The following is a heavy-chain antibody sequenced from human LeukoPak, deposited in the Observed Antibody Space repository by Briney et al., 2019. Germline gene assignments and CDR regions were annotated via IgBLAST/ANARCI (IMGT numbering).Heavy chain of an antibody. CDR3: ARGAYYDSSGYLEYFQH. J-gene: IGHJ1*01. Sequence: SVKVSCKASGGTFISYAISWVRQAPGQGLEWMGGIIPIFGTANYAQKFQGRVTITADESTSTAYMELSSLRSEDTAVYYCARGAYYDSSGYLEYFQHWGQGTLVTVSS. CDR2: IIPIFGTA. CDR1: GGTFISYA. V-gene: IGHV1-69*13. D-gene: IGHD3-22*01.